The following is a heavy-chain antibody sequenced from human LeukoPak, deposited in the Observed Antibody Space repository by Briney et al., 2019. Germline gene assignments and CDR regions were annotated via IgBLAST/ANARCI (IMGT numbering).Heavy chain of an antibody. CDR2: FVPEDGET. Sequence: ASVKVSCKLSGDTLTELSMHWVRQSPGKGLEWMGGFVPEDGETIYAQKFQGRVTMTEDTSTDTAYMELSSLRSDDTPVYFCATLPRGHLFDSWGQGTLVTVSS. CDR3: ATLPRGHLFDS. CDR1: GDTLTELS. J-gene: IGHJ4*02. D-gene: IGHD3-10*01. V-gene: IGHV1-24*01.